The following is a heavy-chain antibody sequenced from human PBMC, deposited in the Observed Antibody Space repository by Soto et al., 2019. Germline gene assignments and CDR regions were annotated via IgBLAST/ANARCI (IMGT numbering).Heavy chain of an antibody. Sequence: EVQLLESWGGLVQPGGSLRLSCAASGITISNYPMSWVRQAPGKGLDWVSGISGSGDRTYYADSAKGLFTISKDISRNSLSLQLDSLGVEDTAVYFCVKDDGGYPSTAPHWGQGTLVTVSS. J-gene: IGHJ4*02. V-gene: IGHV3-23*01. CDR3: VKDDGGYPSTAPH. CDR2: ISGSGDRT. CDR1: GITISNYP. D-gene: IGHD3-22*01.